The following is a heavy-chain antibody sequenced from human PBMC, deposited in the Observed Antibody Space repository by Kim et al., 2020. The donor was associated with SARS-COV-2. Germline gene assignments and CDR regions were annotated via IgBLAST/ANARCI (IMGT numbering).Heavy chain of an antibody. CDR1: GFTFSSYW. V-gene: IGHV3-74*01. J-gene: IGHJ6*02. CDR2: INSDGSST. CDR3: AREDYYYGMDV. Sequence: GGSLRLSCAASGFTFSSYWMHWVRQAPGKGLVWVSRINSDGSSTSYADSVKGRFTISRDNAKNTLYLQMNSLRAEDTAVYYCAREDYYYGMDVWGQGTTVTVSS.